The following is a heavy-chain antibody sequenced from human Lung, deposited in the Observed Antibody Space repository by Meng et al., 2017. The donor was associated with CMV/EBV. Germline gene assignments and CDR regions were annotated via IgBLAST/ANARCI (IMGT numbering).Heavy chain of an antibody. Sequence: SCAASGFTFSSYSMNWVRQAPGKGLEWVSSIGSSSSYIYYADSVKGRFTISRDNAKNSLYLQMNSLRAEDTAVYYCAVYCSSTSCHRDGMDVWGQGTXVTVSS. CDR2: IGSSSSYI. V-gene: IGHV3-21*01. D-gene: IGHD2-2*01. CDR3: AVYCSSTSCHRDGMDV. J-gene: IGHJ6*02. CDR1: GFTFSSYS.